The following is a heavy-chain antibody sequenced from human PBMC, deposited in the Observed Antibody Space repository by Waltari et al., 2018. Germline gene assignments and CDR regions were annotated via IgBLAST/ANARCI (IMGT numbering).Heavy chain of an antibody. J-gene: IGHJ4*02. Sequence: QVQLQESGPGLVKPSQTLSLTCTVSGGSISSGSYYWSWIRQPAGKGLEWIGYIYTSGSTNYNPSLKSRVTISVDTSKNQFSLKLSSVTAADTAVYYCASGSTVGATRYWGQGTLVTVSS. D-gene: IGHD1-26*01. CDR2: IYTSGST. CDR3: ASGSTVGATRY. V-gene: IGHV4-61*09. CDR1: GGSISSGSYY.